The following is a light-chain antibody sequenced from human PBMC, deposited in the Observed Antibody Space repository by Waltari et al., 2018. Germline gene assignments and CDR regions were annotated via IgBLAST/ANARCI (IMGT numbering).Light chain of an antibody. Sequence: QLVLTQSPSASASLGASVTLTCTLSSGHSSNIIAWHQQQPETGPRYLMKVNSDGSHSKGDEIPDRFSGCSSGAERYLTISSLQAEDEADYYCQTGGHGTWVFGGGTKLTGL. J-gene: IGLJ3*02. CDR2: VNSDGSH. CDR1: SGHSSNI. V-gene: IGLV4-69*01. CDR3: QTGGHGTWV.